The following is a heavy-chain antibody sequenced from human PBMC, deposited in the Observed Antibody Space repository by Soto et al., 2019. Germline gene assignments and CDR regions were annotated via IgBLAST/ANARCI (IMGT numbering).Heavy chain of an antibody. Sequence: EVQLVESGGGLAQPGGSLRLSCAASGFTFSGHEMNWVRQAPGKGLEWVSYIDSSGNTIDYADSVKGRFTISRDNAKNSLYLQMNSLRAEDTAIYYCARDGPAADFDHWGQGTQVTVSS. CDR1: GFTFSGHE. D-gene: IGHD6-13*01. V-gene: IGHV3-48*03. J-gene: IGHJ4*02. CDR2: IDSSGNTI. CDR3: ARDGPAADFDH.